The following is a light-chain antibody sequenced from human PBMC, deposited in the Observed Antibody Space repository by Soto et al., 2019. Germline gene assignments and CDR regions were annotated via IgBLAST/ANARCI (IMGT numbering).Light chain of an antibody. V-gene: IGKV3-15*01. CDR1: QNVGRN. J-gene: IGKJ1*01. CDR2: GAS. CDR3: QQYDNWPPTT. Sequence: VMTQSPATLSVSPGERATLSCRANQNVGRNLAWYQQKPGQAPRLLIFGASARATGVPARFSGSGSGTEFALTISSLQSEDFALYYCQQYDNWPPTTFGQGTKVEIK.